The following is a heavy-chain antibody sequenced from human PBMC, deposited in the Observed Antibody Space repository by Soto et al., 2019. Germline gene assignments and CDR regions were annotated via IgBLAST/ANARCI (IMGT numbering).Heavy chain of an antibody. Sequence: PGGSLRLSCAASGFTFSSYGMHWVRQAPGKGLEWVAVISYDGSNKYYADSVKGRFTISRDNSKNTLYLQMNSLRAEDTAVYYCAKATQPREAPLSLGFDYWGQGTLVTVSS. CDR2: ISYDGSNK. D-gene: IGHD3-10*01. CDR1: GFTFSSYG. CDR3: AKATQPREAPLSLGFDY. V-gene: IGHV3-30*18. J-gene: IGHJ4*02.